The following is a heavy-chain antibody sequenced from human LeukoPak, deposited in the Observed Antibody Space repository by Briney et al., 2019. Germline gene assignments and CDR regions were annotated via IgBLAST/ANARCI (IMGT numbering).Heavy chain of an antibody. J-gene: IGHJ4*02. Sequence: PSETLSLTCTVSGGSISSYYWSWIRQPPGKGLEWIGYIYYSGSTNYNPSLKSRVTISVDTSKNQFSLKLSSVTAADTAVYYCAREAAGRFDYWGQGTLVTVSS. V-gene: IGHV4-59*01. CDR3: AREAAGRFDY. CDR2: IYYSGST. CDR1: GGSISSYY. D-gene: IGHD6-13*01.